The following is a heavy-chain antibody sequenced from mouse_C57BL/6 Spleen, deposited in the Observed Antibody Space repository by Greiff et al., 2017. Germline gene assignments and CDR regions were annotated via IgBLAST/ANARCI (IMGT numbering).Heavy chain of an antibody. J-gene: IGHJ2*01. Sequence: QVQLQQSGAELVKPGASVKMSCKASGYTFTSYWITWVKQRPGQGLEWIGDIYPGSGSTNYNEKFKSKATLTVDTSSSTAYMQLSSLTSEDSAVYYCARRAAQAKGYYFDYWGQGTTLTVSS. CDR1: GYTFTSYW. CDR2: IYPGSGST. D-gene: IGHD3-2*02. V-gene: IGHV1-55*01. CDR3: ARRAAQAKGYYFDY.